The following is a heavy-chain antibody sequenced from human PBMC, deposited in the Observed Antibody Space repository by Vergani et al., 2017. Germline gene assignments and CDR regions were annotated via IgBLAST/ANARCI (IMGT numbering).Heavy chain of an antibody. CDR2: IKSDGSIT. Sequence: DVHLAESGGGFFQPGGSLRLSCSASGFSFNSYWMHWVRQVPGKGLLWVSRIKSDGSITAYADSVKGRFTISRDNAQNTLYLQMNSLRVEDTGVYYCATASAAXCRGANCYDFFEYWGQGTLVTVAS. CDR1: GFSFNSYW. J-gene: IGHJ4*02. CDR3: ATASAAXCRGANCYDFFEY. D-gene: IGHD2-15*01. V-gene: IGHV3-74*03.